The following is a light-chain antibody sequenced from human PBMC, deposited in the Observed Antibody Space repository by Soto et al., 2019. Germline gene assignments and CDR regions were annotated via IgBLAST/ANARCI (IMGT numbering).Light chain of an antibody. V-gene: IGLV2-14*01. CDR1: SSDIGGYNY. J-gene: IGLJ1*01. CDR2: EVS. CDR3: SSYTSSSTLYV. Sequence: QSVLTQPASVSGSPGQSITISCAGTSSDIGGYNYVSWYHQHPGKAPKVMIYEVSNRPSGVSNRFSGSKSGNTASLTISGLQAEDEADYYCSSYTSSSTLYVFGSGTKLTVL.